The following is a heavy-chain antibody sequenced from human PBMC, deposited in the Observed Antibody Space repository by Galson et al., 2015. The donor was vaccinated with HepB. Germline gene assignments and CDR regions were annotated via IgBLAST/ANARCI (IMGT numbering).Heavy chain of an antibody. J-gene: IGHJ4*02. Sequence: SVKVSCKASGGTFSSYAISWVRQAPGQGLEWVGRIIPILGIANYAQKFQGRVTITADKSTSTAYMELSSLRSEDTVVYYCARDHGYDSSGYYANWGQGTLATVSS. V-gene: IGHV1-69*04. CDR1: GGTFSSYA. CDR3: ARDHGYDSSGYYAN. CDR2: IIPILGIA. D-gene: IGHD3-22*01.